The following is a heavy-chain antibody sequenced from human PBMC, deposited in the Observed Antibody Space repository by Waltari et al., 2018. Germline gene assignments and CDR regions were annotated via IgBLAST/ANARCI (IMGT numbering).Heavy chain of an antibody. J-gene: IGHJ4*02. D-gene: IGHD5-12*01. CDR1: GFTFRSYW. CDR3: AKGGGWLQDY. CDR2: INSDGSTT. Sequence: EVQLVESGGGLAQPGGSLRLSCGASGFTFRSYWLHWVRQAPGKGLGWVSRINSDGSTTNYADSVKGRFTISRDNAKNTLYLQMNSLRAEDTAVYYCAKGGGWLQDYWGQGTLVTVSS. V-gene: IGHV3-74*01.